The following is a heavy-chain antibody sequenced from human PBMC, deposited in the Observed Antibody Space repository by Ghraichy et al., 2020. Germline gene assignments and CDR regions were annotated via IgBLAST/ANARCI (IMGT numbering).Heavy chain of an antibody. D-gene: IGHD6-6*01. Sequence: SETLSLTCSVSGGSISGASYSWGWIRQPPGKGLEWIGSIYYRGSTYYNPSLKSRVTISEDTPTNQFSLNLTSVTAADTAVYYCARIYSSSFGNWFDPWGQGTLV. J-gene: IGHJ5*02. CDR3: ARIYSSSFGNWFDP. CDR2: IYYRGST. CDR1: GGSISGASYS. V-gene: IGHV4-39*07.